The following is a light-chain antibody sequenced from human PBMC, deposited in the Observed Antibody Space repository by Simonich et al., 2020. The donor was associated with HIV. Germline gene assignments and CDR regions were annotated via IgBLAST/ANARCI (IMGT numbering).Light chain of an antibody. CDR2: GAS. V-gene: IGKV3-15*01. CDR1: QNVSSN. Sequence: EIVMTQSPATLSVSPGERAIISCRASQNVSSNLVCYQHKPGQAPRILIYGASTRATGIPARFSGSGSGTEFTLAISSMQSEDFAVYYCQQYHSWPTFGGGTKVEIK. J-gene: IGKJ4*01. CDR3: QQYHSWPT.